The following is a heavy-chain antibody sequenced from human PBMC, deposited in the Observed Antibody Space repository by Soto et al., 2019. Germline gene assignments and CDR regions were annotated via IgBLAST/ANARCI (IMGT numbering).Heavy chain of an antibody. Sequence: EVQLLESGGGLVQPGGSLRLSCTASGFSISDFAMSRVRQAPGKGLEWVSTITKSGDNTYYADSVKGRVTISRDNSKNTLYLQVNSLSAEDTAIYFCAKEQAAAATGDAFDVWGQGTMVTVSP. J-gene: IGHJ3*01. D-gene: IGHD6-13*01. CDR1: GFSISDFA. V-gene: IGHV3-23*01. CDR2: ITKSGDNT. CDR3: AKEQAAAATGDAFDV.